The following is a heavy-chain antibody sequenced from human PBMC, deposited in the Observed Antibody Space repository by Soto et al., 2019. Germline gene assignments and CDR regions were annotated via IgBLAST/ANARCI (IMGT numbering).Heavy chain of an antibody. CDR2: IIPMFGST. D-gene: IGHD5-12*01. CDR1: GGTFSSYG. J-gene: IGHJ6*02. V-gene: IGHV1-69*01. CDR3: ARDLGYDYGVYYGMDV. Sequence: QVQLVQSGAEVKKPGSSVKVSCKASGGTFSSYGLSWVRQAPGQGLEWMGGIIPMFGSTNYAPKFQGRVTITAGGSTSTASMELSSLRSEDTAVYYCARDLGYDYGVYYGMDVWGQGTTVTVSS.